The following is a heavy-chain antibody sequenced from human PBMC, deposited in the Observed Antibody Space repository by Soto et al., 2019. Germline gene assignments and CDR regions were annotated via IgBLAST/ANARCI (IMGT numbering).Heavy chain of an antibody. CDR1: GFTVSSNY. Sequence: EVQLVESGGGLVQPGESLRLSCAASGFTVSSNYMSWVRQAPGKGLEWVSIIYSGGSTHCADSVKGRFTISRDNSKNTLYLQMNSLRAEDTAVYYCARESIVGATNTFDYWGQGTLVTVSS. J-gene: IGHJ4*02. D-gene: IGHD1-26*01. CDR2: IYSGGST. CDR3: ARESIVGATNTFDY. V-gene: IGHV3-66*01.